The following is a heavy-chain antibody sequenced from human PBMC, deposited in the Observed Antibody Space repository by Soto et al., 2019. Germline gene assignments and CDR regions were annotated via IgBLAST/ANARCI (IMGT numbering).Heavy chain of an antibody. J-gene: IGHJ6*02. CDR3: AKGSGSYWFYYGMDV. V-gene: IGHV3-30*18. CDR2: ISYDGSNK. Sequence: SLRLSCAASGFTFSSYGMHWVRQAPGKGLGWVAVISYDGSNKYYADSVKGRFTISRDNSKNTLYLQMNSLRAEDTAVYYCAKGSGSYWFYYGMDVWGQGTTVTVSS. CDR1: GFTFSSYG. D-gene: IGHD1-26*01.